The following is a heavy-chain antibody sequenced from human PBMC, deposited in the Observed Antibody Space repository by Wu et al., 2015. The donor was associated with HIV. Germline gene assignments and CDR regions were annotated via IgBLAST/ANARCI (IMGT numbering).Heavy chain of an antibody. D-gene: IGHD5-18*01. CDR1: GGTFSSYA. V-gene: IGHV1-69*12. J-gene: IGHJ4*02. CDR3: ARGLQLWLFADPNYFDF. Sequence: QVQLVQSGAEVKKPGSSVKVSCKASGGTFSSYAISWVRQAPGQGLEWMGGIIPIFGTANYAQKFQGRVTITADESTSTAYMELSSLRSEDTAVYYCARGLQLWLFADPNYFDFWGQGTLVTVSS. CDR2: IIPIFGTA.